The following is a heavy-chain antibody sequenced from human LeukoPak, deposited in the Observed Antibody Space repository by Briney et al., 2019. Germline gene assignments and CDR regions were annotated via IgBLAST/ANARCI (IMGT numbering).Heavy chain of an antibody. D-gene: IGHD1-14*01. J-gene: IGHJ5*02. CDR1: GGSLTGYY. Sequence: PSETLSLTCAVYGGSLTGYYWTWIRQPPGKGLEWIGEIYYSGRTKYDSSLKSRVTMSIDTSKKQFSLKLYSVTVADTAEYYCARDNPAGPWGQGTLVTVSS. CDR3: ARDNPAGP. CDR2: IYYSGRT. V-gene: IGHV4-34*01.